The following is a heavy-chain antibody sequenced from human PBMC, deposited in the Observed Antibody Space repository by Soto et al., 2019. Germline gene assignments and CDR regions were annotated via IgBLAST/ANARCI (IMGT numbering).Heavy chain of an antibody. Sequence: EAQVLESGGGLVXPGGSLRLSCLASGXXXXXXLMGWVRQAPGKGLEWVSGISGAGGSTSYADSVKGRFTISRDNSKNTLYLQMNSLRAEDTAVYYCTKGWGDYWGQGTLVTVSS. D-gene: IGHD3-16*01. J-gene: IGHJ4*02. CDR2: ISGAGGST. CDR1: GXXXXXXL. CDR3: TKGWGDY. V-gene: IGHV3-23*01.